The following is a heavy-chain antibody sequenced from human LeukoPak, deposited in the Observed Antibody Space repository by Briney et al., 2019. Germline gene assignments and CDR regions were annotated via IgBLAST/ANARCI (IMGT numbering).Heavy chain of an antibody. CDR2: INTNTGNP. CDR1: GYTFTSYA. J-gene: IGHJ3*02. V-gene: IGHV7-4-1*02. Sequence: ASVKVSCKASGYTFTSYAMNWVRQAPGQGLEWMGWINTNTGNPTYAQGFTGRFVFSLDTSISTAYLQISSLKAEDTAVYYCASFYDSSGYRSLAFDIWGQGTMVTVSS. D-gene: IGHD3-22*01. CDR3: ASFYDSSGYRSLAFDI.